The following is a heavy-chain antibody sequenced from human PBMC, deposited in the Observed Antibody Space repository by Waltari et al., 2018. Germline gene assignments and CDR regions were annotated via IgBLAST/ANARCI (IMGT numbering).Heavy chain of an antibody. V-gene: IGHV3-53*01. Sequence: EVQLVESGGGLIQPGGSLRLSCAASGFTVSSNYMSWVRQAPGKGLEWVSVIYSGGSTYYADSVKGRFTISRDNSKNTLYLQMNSLRAEDTAVYYCARVDASVAGIFDYWGQGTLVIVSS. J-gene: IGHJ4*02. CDR3: ARVDASVAGIFDY. CDR1: GFTVSSNY. D-gene: IGHD6-19*01. CDR2: IYSGGST.